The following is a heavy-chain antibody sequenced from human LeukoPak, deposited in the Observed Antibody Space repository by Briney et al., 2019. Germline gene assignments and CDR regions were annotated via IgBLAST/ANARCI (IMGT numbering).Heavy chain of an antibody. CDR3: TRDLWYYDSSGYYFFDY. CDR1: GFTFGDYA. D-gene: IGHD3-22*01. J-gene: IGHJ4*02. Sequence: GGSLRLSCTASGFTFGDYAMSWFRQAPGKGLEWVGFIRSKAYGGTTEYAASVKGRFTISRDDSKSTAYLQMNSLKTEDTAVYYCTRDLWYYDSSGYYFFDYWGQGTLVTVSS. CDR2: IRSKAYGGTT. V-gene: IGHV3-49*03.